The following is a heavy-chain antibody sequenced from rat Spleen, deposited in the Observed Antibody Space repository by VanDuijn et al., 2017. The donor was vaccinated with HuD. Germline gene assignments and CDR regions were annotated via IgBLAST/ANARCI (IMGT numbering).Heavy chain of an antibody. Sequence: QLQESGPGLVKPSQSLSLTCSVTGFSIPSHYWGWIRKFPGNKMEWMGYISYSGGTSYNPSLKSRISITSDTSKNQFFLHLNSVTTEDTATYYCARSRYFDFWGPGTMVTVSS. CDR3: ARSRYFDF. J-gene: IGHJ1*01. CDR1: GFSIPSHY. CDR2: ISYSGGT. V-gene: IGHV3-1*01.